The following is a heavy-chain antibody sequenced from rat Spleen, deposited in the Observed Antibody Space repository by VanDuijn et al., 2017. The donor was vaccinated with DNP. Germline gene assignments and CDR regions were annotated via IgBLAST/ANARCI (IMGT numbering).Heavy chain of an antibody. Sequence: EVQLVESGGGLVQPGRSLKLSCAASGFTFSNYGMAWVRQAPTKGLEWVASISTSGGSTYYRDSVKGRITVSRDNAERTLYLQMDSLRPEDTATYYCATGTLAYWGQGVMVTVSS. J-gene: IGHJ2*01. V-gene: IGHV5S13*01. CDR1: GFTFSNYG. CDR2: ISTSGGST. CDR3: ATGTLAY.